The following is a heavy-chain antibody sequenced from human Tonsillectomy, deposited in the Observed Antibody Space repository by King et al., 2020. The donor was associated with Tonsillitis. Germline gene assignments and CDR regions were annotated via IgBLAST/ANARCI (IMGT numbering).Heavy chain of an antibody. V-gene: IGHV3-74*01. D-gene: IGHD2-2*02. CDR2: INSDGSST. CDR1: GFTFSSYW. J-gene: IGHJ3*02. CDR3: ARDHPYCSSTSCYTGDDAFDI. Sequence: VQLVESGGGLVQPGGSLRLSCAASGFTFSSYWMHWVRQAPGKGLVWVSRINSDGSSTSYADSVKGRFTISRDNAKNTLYLQMNSLRAEDTAVYYCARDHPYCSSTSCYTGDDAFDIWGQGTMVTVSS.